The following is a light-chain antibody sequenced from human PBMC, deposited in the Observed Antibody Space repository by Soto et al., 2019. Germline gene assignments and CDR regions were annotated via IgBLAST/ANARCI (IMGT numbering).Light chain of an antibody. V-gene: IGLV2-14*02. CDR1: RRDVGTYNL. CDR3: CAYTASSTLV. CDR2: EVL. Sequence: QSALTQPASVSGSAGQSITISCSGTRRDVGTYNLVSWYQQHPGKAPKLIIYEVLKRPSGISTRFSGSKSGNTASLTISGLQAEDEGDYYCCAYTASSTLVFGGGTKVTVL. J-gene: IGLJ3*02.